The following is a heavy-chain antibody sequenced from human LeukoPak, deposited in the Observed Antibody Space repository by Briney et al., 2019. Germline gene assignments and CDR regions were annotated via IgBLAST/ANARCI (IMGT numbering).Heavy chain of an antibody. D-gene: IGHD6-13*01. CDR3: ASGYRRSWYGPND. Sequence: PGGSLRLSCAASGFTFSSYSMNSVRQAPGKGLEWVSSISSSSSYIYYEDSVKGRFTISRDNAKNSLYMQMNSLRAEDTAVYYCASGYRRSWYGPNDWGQGTLVTVSS. CDR2: ISSSSSYI. J-gene: IGHJ4*02. V-gene: IGHV3-21*01. CDR1: GFTFSSYS.